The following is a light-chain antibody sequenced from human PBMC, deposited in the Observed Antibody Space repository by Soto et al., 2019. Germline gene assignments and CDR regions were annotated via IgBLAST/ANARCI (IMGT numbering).Light chain of an antibody. CDR1: SSDVGGYNY. V-gene: IGLV2-14*01. CDR2: EVN. Sequence: QSVLTQPASMSGSPGQPITISCTGTSSDVGGYNYVSWYQQHTGKAPKLMIYEVNNRPAGVSNRFSGSKSGNTASLTISGLQAEDEADYYCSSYTTSSTLVFGTGTKVTVL. CDR3: SSYTTSSTLV. J-gene: IGLJ1*01.